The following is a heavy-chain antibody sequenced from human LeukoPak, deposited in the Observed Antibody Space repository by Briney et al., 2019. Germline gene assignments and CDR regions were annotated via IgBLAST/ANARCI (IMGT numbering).Heavy chain of an antibody. J-gene: IGHJ4*02. CDR3: AKDSFGVVPLLH. D-gene: IGHD3-3*01. Sequence: ASVKVSCKASGYAFSSYDINWVRQATGQGLEWMGWMNPDRGYTGYAQKLQGRVTMTRNTSLSTAYMELSSLRAEDTAVYYCAKDSFGVVPLLHWGQGTLVTVSS. CDR1: GYAFSSYD. V-gene: IGHV1-8*01. CDR2: MNPDRGYT.